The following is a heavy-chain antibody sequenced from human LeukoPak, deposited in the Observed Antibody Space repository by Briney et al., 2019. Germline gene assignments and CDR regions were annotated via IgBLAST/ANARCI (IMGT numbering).Heavy chain of an antibody. J-gene: IGHJ4*02. CDR1: GFTFSSYG. V-gene: IGHV3-30*02. Sequence: QPGGSLRLSCAASGFTFSSYGMHWVRQAPGKGLEWVAFIRYDGSNKYYADSVKGRFTISRDNSKNTLYLQMNSLRAEDTAVYYCARDPQDYYGSGSVDYWGQGTLVTVSS. CDR2: IRYDGSNK. CDR3: ARDPQDYYGSGSVDY. D-gene: IGHD3-10*01.